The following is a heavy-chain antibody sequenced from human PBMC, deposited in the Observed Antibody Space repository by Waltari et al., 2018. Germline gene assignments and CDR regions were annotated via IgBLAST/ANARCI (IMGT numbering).Heavy chain of an antibody. D-gene: IGHD3-22*01. CDR2: IYHSGST. CDR3: ARESRNYYDSSATLFDY. Sequence: LQESGSGLVKPSQTLSLTCAVSGGSISSGGYSWSWIRQPPGKGLEWIGYIYHSGSTYYNPSLKSRVTISVDRSKNQFSLKLSSVTAADTAVYYCARESRNYYDSSATLFDYWGQGTLVTVSS. J-gene: IGHJ4*02. CDR1: GGSISSGGYS. V-gene: IGHV4-30-2*01.